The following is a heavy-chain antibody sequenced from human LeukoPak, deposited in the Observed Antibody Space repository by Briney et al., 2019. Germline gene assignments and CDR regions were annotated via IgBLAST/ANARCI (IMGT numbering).Heavy chain of an antibody. CDR3: AKETRDSSGYLSPIDY. Sequence: GGSLRLSCAPSGFTFSRYAMSWVRQAPGKGLEWVSAISGSGVSTYYADSVKGRFTISRDNSNNTLYLQMNSLRAEDTAVYYCAKETRDSSGYLSPIDYWGQGTLVSVSS. J-gene: IGHJ4*02. CDR2: ISGSGVST. D-gene: IGHD3-22*01. V-gene: IGHV3-23*01. CDR1: GFTFSRYA.